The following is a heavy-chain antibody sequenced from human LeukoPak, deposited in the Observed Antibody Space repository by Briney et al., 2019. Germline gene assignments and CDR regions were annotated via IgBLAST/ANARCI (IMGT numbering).Heavy chain of an antibody. J-gene: IGHJ5*02. Sequence: RASVKVSCKASGYTFTGYYMHWVRQAPGQGLEWMGWVSAYNGNTNYAQKLQGRVTMTTDTSTSTAYMELRSLRSDDTAVYYCVREENWFDPWGQGTLVTVSS. CDR3: VREENWFDP. CDR1: GYTFTGYY. V-gene: IGHV1-18*04. CDR2: VSAYNGNT.